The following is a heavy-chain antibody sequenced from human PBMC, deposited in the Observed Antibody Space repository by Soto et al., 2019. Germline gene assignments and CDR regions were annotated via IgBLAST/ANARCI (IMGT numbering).Heavy chain of an antibody. V-gene: IGHV1-18*01. D-gene: IGHD4-17*01. CDR1: GYTFTSYG. CDR2: ISAYNGNT. CDR3: ARDVPRVTTGAPDY. J-gene: IGHJ4*02. Sequence: QVQLVQSGVEVEKPGASVKVSCKASGYTFTSYGVSWVRQAPGQGLEWMGWISAYNGNTNNAQKFQGRVTMTTDTCTRTAYMELRSLRSDDTAVYYCARDVPRVTTGAPDYWGQGTLVTISS.